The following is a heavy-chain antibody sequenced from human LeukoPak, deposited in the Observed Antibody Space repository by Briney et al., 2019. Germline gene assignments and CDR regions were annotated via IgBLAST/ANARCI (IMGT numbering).Heavy chain of an antibody. CDR2: INPNSGGT. Sequence: ASVKVSCEASGYTFTGYYMHWVRQAPGQGLEWMGWINPNSGGTNYAQKFQGWVTMTRDTSISTAYMELSRLRSDDTAVYYCARSQIAVAGTGTGYYYGMDVWGQGTTVTVSS. CDR3: ARSQIAVAGTGTGYYYGMDV. D-gene: IGHD6-19*01. CDR1: GYTFTGYY. J-gene: IGHJ6*02. V-gene: IGHV1-2*04.